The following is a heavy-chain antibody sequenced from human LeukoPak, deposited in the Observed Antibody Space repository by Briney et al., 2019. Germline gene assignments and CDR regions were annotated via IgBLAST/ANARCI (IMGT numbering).Heavy chain of an antibody. Sequence: PGGSLRLSCAASGFTFSSYSMNWVRQAPGKGLEWVSYISSSGSTIYYADSVKGRFTISRDNAKNSLYLQMNSLRAEDTAVYYCARGPPGIAAAGTGGFDPWGQGTLVTVSS. J-gene: IGHJ5*02. CDR2: ISSSGSTI. D-gene: IGHD6-13*01. CDR1: GFTFSSYS. V-gene: IGHV3-48*04. CDR3: ARGPPGIAAAGTGGFDP.